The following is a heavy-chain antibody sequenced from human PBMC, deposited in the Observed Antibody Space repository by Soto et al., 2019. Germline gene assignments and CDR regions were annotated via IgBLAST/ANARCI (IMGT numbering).Heavy chain of an antibody. Sequence: ASVKVSCKASGYTFTSYGISWVRQAPGQGLEWMGWISAYNGNTKNAQKLQGRVTMTTDTSTSTAYMELRSPRSDDTAVYYCARENIAPRPWSHYYYGMDVWGQGTKVTVYS. D-gene: IGHD6-6*01. V-gene: IGHV1-18*01. CDR2: ISAYNGNT. CDR1: GYTFTSYG. J-gene: IGHJ6*02. CDR3: ARENIAPRPWSHYYYGMDV.